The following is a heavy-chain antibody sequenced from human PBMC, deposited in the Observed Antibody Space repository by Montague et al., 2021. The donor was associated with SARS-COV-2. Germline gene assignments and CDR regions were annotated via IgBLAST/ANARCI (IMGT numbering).Heavy chain of an antibody. D-gene: IGHD3/OR15-3a*01. CDR1: GDSISSGTYY. Sequence: SETLSLTCTVSGDSISSGTYYWGWIRQPPGRGLEWIGNIYYSGSTNYNPSLKSRVTMSVDTSNNQFSLHLNSVTAADTAVYYCARLLAGVDRPFDPWGQGTLVIVSS. CDR3: ARLLAGVDRPFDP. V-gene: IGHV4-39*01. J-gene: IGHJ5*02. CDR2: IYYSGST.